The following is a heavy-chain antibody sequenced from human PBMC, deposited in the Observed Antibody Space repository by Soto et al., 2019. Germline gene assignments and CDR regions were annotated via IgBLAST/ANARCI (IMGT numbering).Heavy chain of an antibody. J-gene: IGHJ4*02. CDR3: ERDPPRYFTSSPEGAGL. CDR2: INPKTGDT. CDR1: GYTFTDSH. D-gene: IGHD2-21*01. V-gene: IGHV1-2*02. Sequence: QVQLVQSGTEVKKPGASVKVSCKASGYTFTDSHIHWVRQASGQGLEWLGWINPKTGDTNYPQKFQGRINMTSDTSMSKAYMELTNLTSDDTAVYYCERDPPRYFTSSPEGAGLWGQGTLVTVSS.